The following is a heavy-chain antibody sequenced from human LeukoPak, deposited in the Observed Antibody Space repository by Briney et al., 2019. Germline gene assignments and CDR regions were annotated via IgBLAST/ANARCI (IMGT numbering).Heavy chain of an antibody. CDR3: TTDRWWPIVVFDY. D-gene: IGHD3-22*01. Sequence: GGSLRLSCAASGFTFSNAWMSWVRQAPGKGLEWVGRIKSKTDGGTTDYAAPVKGRFTISRDDSKNTLYLQMNSLKTEDTAVYYCTTDRWWPIVVFDYWGQGTLVTVSS. CDR1: GFTFSNAW. CDR2: IKSKTDGGTT. J-gene: IGHJ4*02. V-gene: IGHV3-15*01.